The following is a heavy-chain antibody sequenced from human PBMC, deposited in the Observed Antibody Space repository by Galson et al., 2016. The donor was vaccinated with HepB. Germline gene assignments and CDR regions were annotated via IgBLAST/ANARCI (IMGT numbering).Heavy chain of an antibody. J-gene: IGHJ4*02. V-gene: IGHV7-4-1*02. D-gene: IGHD2-21*01. CDR2: INTNSGRP. CDR1: GYNFTDDA. CDR3: VRDPGNVAVGFSH. Sequence: SVKVSCKASGYNFTDDAMDWVRQAPGQGLEWMGWINTNSGRPTYAQGFTGRFAFSLDTSVSTAYLQISNLETEDTAVYYCVRDPGNVAVGFSHWGQGSQVTVTS.